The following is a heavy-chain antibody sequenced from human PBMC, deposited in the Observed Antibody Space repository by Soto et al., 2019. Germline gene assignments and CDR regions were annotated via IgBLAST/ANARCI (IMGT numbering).Heavy chain of an antibody. V-gene: IGHV3-30-3*01. Sequence: GGSLRLSCAASGFTFSSYAMHWVRQAPGKGLEWVAVISYDGSNKYYADSVKGRFTISRDNSKNTLYLQMNSLRAEDTAVYYCARVSSGVFDYWGQGTLVTVSS. CDR2: ISYDGSNK. CDR1: GFTFSSYA. CDR3: ARVSSGVFDY. J-gene: IGHJ4*02. D-gene: IGHD2-15*01.